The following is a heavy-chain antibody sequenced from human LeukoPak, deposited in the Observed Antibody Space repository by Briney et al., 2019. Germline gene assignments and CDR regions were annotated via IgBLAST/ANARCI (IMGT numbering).Heavy chain of an antibody. CDR1: GYTFTGYY. CDR3: ARRGSGSYSHYYYYYMDV. V-gene: IGHV1-2*02. Sequence: ASVKVSCKASGYTFTGYYMHWVRQAPGQGLEWMGWINPNSGGTNYAQKFQGRVTMTRDTSISTAYMELSRLRSDDTAVYYCARRGSGSYSHYYYYYMDVWGKGTTVTISS. CDR2: INPNSGGT. J-gene: IGHJ6*03. D-gene: IGHD3-10*01.